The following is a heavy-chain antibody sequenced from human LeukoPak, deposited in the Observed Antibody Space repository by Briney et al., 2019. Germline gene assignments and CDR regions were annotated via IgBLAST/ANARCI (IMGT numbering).Heavy chain of an antibody. CDR3: ARVALGSWYFDL. J-gene: IGHJ2*01. D-gene: IGHD2-15*01. CDR1: GYTFTGYY. Sequence: ASVKVSCKASGYTFTGYYMHWVRQAPGQGLEWMGWISTYNGNTNYAQKFQGRVTLTTDTSTNTGYMDLRSLRSDDTAVYHCARVALGSWYFDLWGRGTLVTVSS. V-gene: IGHV1-18*04. CDR2: ISTYNGNT.